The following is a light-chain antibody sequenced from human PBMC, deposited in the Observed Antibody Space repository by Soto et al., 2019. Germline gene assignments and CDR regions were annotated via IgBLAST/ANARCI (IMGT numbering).Light chain of an antibody. CDR2: GVS. CDR3: QQYNSYYPPT. J-gene: IGKJ1*01. CDR1: QSISRW. Sequence: DIHMTQSPFTLSASVGDRFTITCRASQSISRWLAWYQQKPVTAPSLLXYGVSSLQSGVPSRFSGSGSGTEYTLTISSLQHDDFANYYCQQYNSYYPPTFGQGTKVDIK. V-gene: IGKV1-5*01.